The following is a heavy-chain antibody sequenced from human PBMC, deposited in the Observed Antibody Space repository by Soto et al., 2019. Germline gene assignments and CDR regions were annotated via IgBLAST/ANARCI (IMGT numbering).Heavy chain of an antibody. CDR2: ISAYNGNT. D-gene: IGHD2-15*01. V-gene: IGHV1-18*01. CDR1: GYTFTSYG. J-gene: IGHJ5*02. Sequence: VSVKVSCKASGYTFTSYGISWVRQAPGQGLEWMGWISAYNGNTNYAQKLQGRVTMTTDTSTSTAYMELRSLRAEDTAVYYCARDQCRGGSCYSAVSWGQGTLVTVSS. CDR3: ARDQCRGGSCYSAVS.